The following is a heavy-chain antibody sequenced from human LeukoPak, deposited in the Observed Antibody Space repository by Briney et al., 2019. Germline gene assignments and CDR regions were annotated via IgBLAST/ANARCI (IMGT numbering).Heavy chain of an antibody. CDR3: ARDSYGYSYGLFDY. Sequence: SETLSLTCTVSGGSISNYYWSWIRQPPGKGLEWIGEINHSGSTNYNPSLKSRVTISVDTSKNQFSLKLSSVTAADTAVYYCARDSYGYSYGLFDYWGQGTLVTVSS. CDR1: GGSISNYY. D-gene: IGHD5-18*01. CDR2: INHSGST. J-gene: IGHJ4*02. V-gene: IGHV4-34*01.